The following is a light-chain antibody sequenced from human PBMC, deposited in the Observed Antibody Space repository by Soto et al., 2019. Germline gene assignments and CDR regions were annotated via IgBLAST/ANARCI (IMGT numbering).Light chain of an antibody. J-gene: IGLJ1*01. CDR2: EVN. V-gene: IGLV2-23*02. Sequence: QSVLTQPAAVSGSTGQSITISCTGTSSDVGYYNLVSWYQQHPGKAPKLIIYEVNKRPSGFSNRFSGSKSGNTASLTISGLQAEDEADYYCFSYAGSTTHYVFGTGTKVTVL. CDR3: FSYAGSTTHYV. CDR1: SSDVGYYNL.